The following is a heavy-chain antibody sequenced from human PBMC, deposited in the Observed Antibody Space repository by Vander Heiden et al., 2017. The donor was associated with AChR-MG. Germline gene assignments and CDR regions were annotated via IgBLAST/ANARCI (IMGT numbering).Heavy chain of an antibody. J-gene: IGHJ4*02. CDR1: GFPFSDYA. CDR3: AKDFPYLRELFAFDH. D-gene: IGHD3-10*01. V-gene: IGHV3-23*01. CDR2: ISGSGGSGLT. Sequence: EVQLLQSGGGLVQPGGSRRLSGVASGFPFSDYAMSWVRLAPGKGLEWISAISGSGGSGLTYYKDSIEGRFTISRDNAKNTLYLQMNNVRAEDTGIYYCAKDFPYLRELFAFDHWGQGALVTVSS.